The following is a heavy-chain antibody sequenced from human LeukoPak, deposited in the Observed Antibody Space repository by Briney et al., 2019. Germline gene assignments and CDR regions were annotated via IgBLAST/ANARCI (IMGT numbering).Heavy chain of an antibody. D-gene: IGHD4-23*01. CDR1: GGSISSSSYY. CDR3: AGPRYYGGHPIVY. CDR2: IYYSGST. Sequence: PSETLSLTCTASGGSISSSSYYWGWIRQPPGKGLEWIGSIYYSGSTYYNPSLKSRVTISVDTSKNQFSLKLSSVTAADTAVYYCAGPRYYGGHPIVYWGQGTLVTVSS. J-gene: IGHJ4*02. V-gene: IGHV4-39*01.